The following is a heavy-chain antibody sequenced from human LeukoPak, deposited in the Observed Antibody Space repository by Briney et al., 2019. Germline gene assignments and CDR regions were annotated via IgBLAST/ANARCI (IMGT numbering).Heavy chain of an antibody. J-gene: IGHJ3*02. CDR1: GYSFTSYW. CDR3: ARSGMWEQQLSDAFDI. CDR2: IYPGDSDT. V-gene: IGHV5-51*01. D-gene: IGHD6-13*01. Sequence: GESPKISCKGSGYSFTSYWIGWVRQMPGKGLEWMGIIYPGDSDTRHSPSFQGQVTISADKSISTAYLQWSSLKASDTAMYYCARSGMWEQQLSDAFDIWGQGTMVTVSS.